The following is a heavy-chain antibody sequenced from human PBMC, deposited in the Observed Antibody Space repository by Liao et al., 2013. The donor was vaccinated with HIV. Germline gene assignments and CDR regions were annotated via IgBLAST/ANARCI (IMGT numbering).Heavy chain of an antibody. Sequence: QVQLQESGPGLVKPSQTLSLTCSVSGGSISSGGYYWSWIRQPAGKGLEWIGRMYTSGSTNYNPSLKSRATISVDTSKNQFSLKLSSVTAADTAVYYCARDIAAVGIFDYWGQGTLVTVSS. V-gene: IGHV4-61*02. CDR1: GGSISSGGYY. CDR3: ARDIAAVGIFDY. D-gene: IGHD6-13*01. J-gene: IGHJ4*02. CDR2: MYTSGST.